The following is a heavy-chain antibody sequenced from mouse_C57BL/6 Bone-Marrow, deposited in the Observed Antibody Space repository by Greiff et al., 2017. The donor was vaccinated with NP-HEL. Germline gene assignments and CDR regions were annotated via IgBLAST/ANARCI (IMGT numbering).Heavy chain of an antibody. J-gene: IGHJ4*01. Sequence: VQLQQSGAELVRPGASVKLSCTASGFNIKDDYMHWVKQRPEQGLEWIGWIDPENGDTESASKFQGKATITADTSSNTAYLQLSSLTSEESAVYYCTTDYYYGSSPLYCAMDYWGQGTSVTVSS. D-gene: IGHD1-1*01. V-gene: IGHV14-4*01. CDR1: GFNIKDDY. CDR2: IDPENGDT. CDR3: TTDYYYGSSPLYCAMDY.